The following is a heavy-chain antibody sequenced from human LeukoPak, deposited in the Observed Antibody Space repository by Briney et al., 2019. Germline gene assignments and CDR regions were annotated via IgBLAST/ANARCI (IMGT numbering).Heavy chain of an antibody. V-gene: IGHV3-20*04. CDR3: ARDPQRGSFDI. CDR1: GFTFDDYG. J-gene: IGHJ3*02. CDR2: ISWNGGNT. D-gene: IGHD5-24*01. Sequence: GGSLRLSCAASGFTFDDYGMSWVRQAPGNGLEWVSGISWNGGNTGYADSVKGRLTISRDNAKNSLYLQMNSLRAEDTALYYCARDPQRGSFDIWGQGTMVTVSS.